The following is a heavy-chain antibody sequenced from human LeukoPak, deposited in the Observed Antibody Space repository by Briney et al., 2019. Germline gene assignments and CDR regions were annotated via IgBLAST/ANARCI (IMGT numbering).Heavy chain of an antibody. D-gene: IGHD1-14*01. Sequence: GGSLRLSCAASGFTFSSYGMHWVRQVPGKGLEWVAVISYDGSNKYYADSVKGRFTISRDNSKNTLYLQMNSLRGEDTAVYYCAKITEVWGQGTLVSVSS. CDR1: GFTFSSYG. CDR3: AKITEV. J-gene: IGHJ4*02. V-gene: IGHV3-30*18. CDR2: ISYDGSNK.